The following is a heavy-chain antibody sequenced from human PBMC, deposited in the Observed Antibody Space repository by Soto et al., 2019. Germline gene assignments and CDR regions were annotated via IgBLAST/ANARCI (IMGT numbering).Heavy chain of an antibody. V-gene: IGHV3-9*01. CDR1: GFTFDDYA. J-gene: IGHJ4*02. CDR2: ISWNSGSI. D-gene: IGHD2-8*02. Sequence: PGGSLRLSCAASGFTFDDYAMHWVRQAPGKGLEWVSGISWNSGSIGYADSVKGRFTISRDNAKNSLHLQMNSLRAEDTALYYCAKDHCTGSRCYSDYWGQGTLVTDSS. CDR3: AKDHCTGSRCYSDY.